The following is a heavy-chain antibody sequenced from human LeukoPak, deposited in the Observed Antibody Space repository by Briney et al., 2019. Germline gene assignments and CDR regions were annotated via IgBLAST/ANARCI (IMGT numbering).Heavy chain of an antibody. CDR2: INHSGST. J-gene: IGHJ6*03. CDR1: GGSFSGYY. V-gene: IGHV4-34*01. Sequence: SETLSLTCAVYGGSFSGYYWSRIRQPPGKGLEWIGEINHSGSTNYNPSLKSRVTISVDTSKNQFSLKLSSVTAADTAVYYCARRGKLRYYMDVWGKGTTVTISS. CDR3: ARRGKLRYYMDV.